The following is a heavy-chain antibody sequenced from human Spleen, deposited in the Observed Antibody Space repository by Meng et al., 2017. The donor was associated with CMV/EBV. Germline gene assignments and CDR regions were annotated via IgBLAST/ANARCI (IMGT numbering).Heavy chain of an antibody. V-gene: IGHV1-69*05. J-gene: IGHJ4*02. CDR3: ARDRSEGQWLVSGGDY. D-gene: IGHD6-19*01. CDR2: IIPIFGTT. Sequence: SVKVSCKASGGTFSYYAVSWVRQAPGQGLEWMGGIIPIFGTTNYAQKFQGRITITTDESTSTAYMEVSSLRSDDTAVYYCARDRSEGQWLVSGGDYWGQGTLVTVSS. CDR1: GGTFSYYA.